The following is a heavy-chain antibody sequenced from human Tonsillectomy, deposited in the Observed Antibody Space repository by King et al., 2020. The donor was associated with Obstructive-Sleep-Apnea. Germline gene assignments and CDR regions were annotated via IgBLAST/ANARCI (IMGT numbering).Heavy chain of an antibody. D-gene: IGHD6-13*01. J-gene: IGHJ4*02. CDR1: GFTFDDYA. Sequence: VQLVESGGGLVQPGRSLRLSCAASGFTFDDYAIHWVRQAPGKGLEWVSGINWNSGSIGYADSVKGRFTISRDNAKNSVYLQMNSLRPEDTALYYCAKGMSGGGYGPSDSWGQGTLVTVSA. CDR2: INWNSGSI. V-gene: IGHV3-9*01. CDR3: AKGMSGGGYGPSDS.